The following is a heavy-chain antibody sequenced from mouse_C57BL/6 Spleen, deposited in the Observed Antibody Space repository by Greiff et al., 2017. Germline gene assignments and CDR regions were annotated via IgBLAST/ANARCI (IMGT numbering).Heavy chain of an antibody. Sequence: VKLQESGPELVKPGASVKISCKASGYSFTSYYIHWVKQRPGQGLEWIGWIYPGSGNTKYNEKFKGKATLTADTSSSTAYMQLSSLTSEDSAVYYCARSNPFDYWGQGTTLTVSS. CDR3: ARSNPFDY. CDR2: IYPGSGNT. D-gene: IGHD2-5*01. CDR1: GYSFTSYY. J-gene: IGHJ2*01. V-gene: IGHV1-66*01.